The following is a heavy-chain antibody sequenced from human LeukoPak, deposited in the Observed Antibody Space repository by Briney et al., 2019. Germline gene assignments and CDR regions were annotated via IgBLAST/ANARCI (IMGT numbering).Heavy chain of an antibody. CDR1: GFPFDNYG. CDR3: ARDGPVAGVELDQ. CDR2: ITWNGGIT. Sequence: GGSLRLSCAASGFPFDNYGMAWVRQAPGKGLEWVSGITWNGGITAYADSVKGRFTISRDNAKNSLYLQMNSLRAEDTALYYCARDGPVAGVELDQWGQGILVTVSS. V-gene: IGHV3-20*04. J-gene: IGHJ4*02. D-gene: IGHD6-19*01.